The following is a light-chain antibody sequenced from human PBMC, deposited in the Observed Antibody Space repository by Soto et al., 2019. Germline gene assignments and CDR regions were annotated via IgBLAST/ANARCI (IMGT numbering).Light chain of an antibody. CDR1: MRDVGAYNL. J-gene: IGLJ2*01. Sequence: QSALTQPASVSGSPGPSITISCAGTMRDVGAYNLVSWYQQHPGRAPQLIIYEVRNRPSGISFRFSGSKSGNTASLNISGLQAEDEADYYCSSYTSKSSLIFGGGTQVTVL. CDR2: EVR. V-gene: IGLV2-14*01. CDR3: SSYTSKSSLI.